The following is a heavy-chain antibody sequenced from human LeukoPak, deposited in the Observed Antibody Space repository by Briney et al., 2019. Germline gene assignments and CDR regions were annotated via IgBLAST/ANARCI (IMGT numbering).Heavy chain of an antibody. Sequence: SETLSLTCAVYGGSFSGYYWSWIRQPPGKGLEWIGEINHSGSTNYNPSLKSRVTISVDTSKNQFSLKLSSATAADTAVYYCARGRLARSPYFDYWGQGTLVTVSS. V-gene: IGHV4-34*01. CDR1: GGSFSGYY. CDR3: ARGRLARSPYFDY. J-gene: IGHJ4*02. D-gene: IGHD6-19*01. CDR2: INHSGST.